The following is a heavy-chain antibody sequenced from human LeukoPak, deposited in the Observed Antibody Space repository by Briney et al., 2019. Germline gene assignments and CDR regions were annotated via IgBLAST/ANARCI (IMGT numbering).Heavy chain of an antibody. D-gene: IGHD1-26*01. CDR1: GGSFSGYY. J-gene: IGHJ5*02. V-gene: IGHV4-34*01. Sequence: SETLSLTCAVYGGSFSGYYWSWIRQPPGKGLEWIGEINHSGSTNYNPSLKSRVTISVDTSKNQFSLKLSSVTAADTAVCYCAGSGSYGKWFDPWGQGTLVTVSS. CDR2: INHSGST. CDR3: AGSGSYGKWFDP.